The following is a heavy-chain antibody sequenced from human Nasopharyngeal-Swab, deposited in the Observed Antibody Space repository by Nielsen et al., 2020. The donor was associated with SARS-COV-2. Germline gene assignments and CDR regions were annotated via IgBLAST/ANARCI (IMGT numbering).Heavy chain of an antibody. J-gene: IGHJ4*02. D-gene: IGHD6-13*01. CDR3: ARGGIAAAGDYFDY. CDR1: GGSISSSSYY. V-gene: IGHV4-39*07. CDR2: IYYSGST. Sequence: SETLSLTCTVSGGSISSSSYYWGWIRQPPGKGLEWIGSIYYSGSTYHNPSLKSRVTISVDTSKNQFSLKLSSVTAADTAVYYCARGGIAAAGDYFDYWGQGTLVTVSS.